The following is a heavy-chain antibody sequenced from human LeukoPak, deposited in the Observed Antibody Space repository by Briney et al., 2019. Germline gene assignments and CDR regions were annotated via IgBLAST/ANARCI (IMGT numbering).Heavy chain of an antibody. CDR1: GGSISSNTYY. CDR3: ARVWDGYYPYWYFDL. Sequence: SETLSLTCTVSGGSISSNTYYWGWLRQPPGKGLEWIGSIYYSGSTYYNPSLKSRVTISVDTSKNQFSLKLSSVTAADTAVYYCARVWDGYYPYWYFDLWGRGTLVTVSS. J-gene: IGHJ2*01. V-gene: IGHV4-39*07. CDR2: IYYSGST. D-gene: IGHD3-3*01.